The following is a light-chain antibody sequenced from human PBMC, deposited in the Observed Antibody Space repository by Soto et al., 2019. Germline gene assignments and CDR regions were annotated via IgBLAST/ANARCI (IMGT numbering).Light chain of an antibody. Sequence: EIVMTQSPATLSVSPGERATLSGRASQSVSSDLAWYHQKPGQAPRLLIYGASQRAAGAPDRFSATGSGRNFTLTISSLQSEDFAVYYCQQYNNWPITFGPGTKVDIK. CDR1: QSVSSD. V-gene: IGKV3D-15*01. CDR2: GAS. J-gene: IGKJ3*01. CDR3: QQYNNWPIT.